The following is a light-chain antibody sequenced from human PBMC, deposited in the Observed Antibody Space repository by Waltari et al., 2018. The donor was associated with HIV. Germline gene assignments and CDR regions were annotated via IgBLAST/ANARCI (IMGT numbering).Light chain of an antibody. CDR3: AAWDASLHVV. CDR2: INP. V-gene: IGLV1-44*01. CDR1: SSNIGTNT. Sequence: QSVLTQPPSASGTLGPGVTISCFGRSSNIGTNTVNWYQHLPGAAPKLIIFINPQRPSGVPDRFSGSQSGTSAFLTITGLLPGDEATYYCAAWDASLHVVFGGGTQLTVL. J-gene: IGLJ2*01.